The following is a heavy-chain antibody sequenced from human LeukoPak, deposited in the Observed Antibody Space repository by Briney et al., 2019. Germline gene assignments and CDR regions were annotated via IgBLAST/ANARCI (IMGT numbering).Heavy chain of an antibody. CDR2: TYYRSKWYS. CDR1: GDSVPSNSAA. V-gene: IGHV6-1*01. D-gene: IGHD6-13*01. CDR3: AKYSSNWYIDY. J-gene: IGHJ4*02. Sequence: SQTLSLTCAISGDSVPSNSAAWNWIRRSPSRGLEWLGRTYYRSKWYSDYALSVRGRIIINPDTSKNQFSLQLDSVTPDDAAVYYCAKYSSNWYIDYWGQGTLVTVSS.